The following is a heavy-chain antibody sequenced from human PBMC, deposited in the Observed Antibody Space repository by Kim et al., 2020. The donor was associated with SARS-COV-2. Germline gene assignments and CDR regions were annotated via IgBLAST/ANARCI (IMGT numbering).Heavy chain of an antibody. D-gene: IGHD1-7*01. V-gene: IGHV3-11*05. J-gene: IGHJ4*02. Sequence: KGRFTSSRDNAKNSLYLQMNSLRAEDTAVYYCARETHRWQTGTTDGGFDYWGQGTLVTVSS. CDR3: ARETHRWQTGTTDGGFDY.